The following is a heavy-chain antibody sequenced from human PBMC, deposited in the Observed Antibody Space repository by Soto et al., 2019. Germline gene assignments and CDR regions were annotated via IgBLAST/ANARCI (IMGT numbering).Heavy chain of an antibody. J-gene: IGHJ6*02. CDR1: GGSISSGDYY. V-gene: IGHV4-30-4*01. Sequence: SETLSLTCTVSGGSISSGDYYWSWIRQPPGKGLEWIGYIYYSGSTYYNPSLKSRVTISVDTSKNQFSLKLSSVTAADTAVYYCARDHRPIYLYYYYGMDVWGQGTTVTVSS. CDR2: IYYSGST. CDR3: ARDHRPIYLYYYYGMDV.